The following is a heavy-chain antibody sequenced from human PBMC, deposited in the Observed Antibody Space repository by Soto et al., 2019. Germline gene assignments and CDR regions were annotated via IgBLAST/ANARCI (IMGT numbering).Heavy chain of an antibody. Sequence: ASVKVSCKASGYTFTSYYMHWVRQAPGQGLEWMGIINPSGGSTSYAQKFQGRVTMTRDTSTSTVYMELSSLRSEDTAVYYCARGGANRRDYGDSHFDYWGQGTLVTVS. V-gene: IGHV1-46*01. J-gene: IGHJ4*02. D-gene: IGHD4-17*01. CDR1: GYTFTSYY. CDR3: ARGGANRRDYGDSHFDY. CDR2: INPSGGST.